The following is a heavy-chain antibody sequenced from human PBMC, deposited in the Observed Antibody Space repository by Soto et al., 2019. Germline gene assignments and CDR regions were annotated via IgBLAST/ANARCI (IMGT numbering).Heavy chain of an antibody. V-gene: IGHV3-33*05. D-gene: IGHD3-16*01. J-gene: IGHJ1*01. CDR1: GFTFRSYV. CDR3: ARWGTTGGLDV. CDR2: TSYDGSNK. Sequence: QVHLVESGGGVVQPGTSLRLSCVGSGFTFRSYVIHWVRQAPGKGLEWVALTSYDGSNKDYCDSVKGRFTISRDNSRNTVDLQMDSLRREDTALYYCARWGTTGGLDVWGQGTLVSVSS.